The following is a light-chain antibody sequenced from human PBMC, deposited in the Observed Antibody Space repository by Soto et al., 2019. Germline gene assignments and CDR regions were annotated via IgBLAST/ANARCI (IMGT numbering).Light chain of an antibody. J-gene: IGKJ4*01. V-gene: IGKV3-20*01. CDR3: QQYGSSRLT. CDR2: GAS. CDR1: QSVSSSY. Sequence: EIVLTKTPGTLSLSPGERATLSCRASQSVSSSYLAWYQQKPVQAPRLLIYGASSRATGIPDRFSGSGSGTDFTLTISRLEPEDFAVYYCQQYGSSRLTFGGGTKVDIK.